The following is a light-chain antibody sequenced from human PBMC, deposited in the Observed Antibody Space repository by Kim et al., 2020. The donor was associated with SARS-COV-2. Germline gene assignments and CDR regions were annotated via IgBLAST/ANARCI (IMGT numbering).Light chain of an antibody. CDR2: DAS. J-gene: IGKJ5*01. Sequence: LSPGDRVTLSCRASQSVSSYLAWYQQKPGQAPRLLIYDASNRATGIPARFSGSGSATDFTLTISSLEPEDFAIYYCQQRSNWPPTFGQGTRLEIK. V-gene: IGKV3-11*01. CDR3: QQRSNWPPT. CDR1: QSVSSY.